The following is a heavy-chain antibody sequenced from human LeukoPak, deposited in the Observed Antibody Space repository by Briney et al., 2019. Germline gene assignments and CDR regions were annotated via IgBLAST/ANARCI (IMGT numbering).Heavy chain of an antibody. V-gene: IGHV5-51*01. CDR2: IYPGDSDT. J-gene: IGHJ4*02. CDR3: ARKNPWELLGFDY. CDR1: GYSFTNYW. D-gene: IGHD1-26*01. Sequence: GESLKISCKGSGYSFTNYWIGWVRQMPGKGPEWVGIIYPGDSDTRYSPSFQGQVTISADESISTAYLQWSSLKASDTAMYYCARKNPWELLGFDYWGQGTLVTVSS.